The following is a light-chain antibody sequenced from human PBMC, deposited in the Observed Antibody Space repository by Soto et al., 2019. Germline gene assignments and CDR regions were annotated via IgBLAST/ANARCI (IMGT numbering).Light chain of an antibody. CDR1: QDITNY. CDR3: QHYDHLPIT. V-gene: IGKV1-33*01. Sequence: IHMTQSPTSLSASXGDRVTITCQASQDITNYLNWYQQKPGKAPRLLLYDASSLETGVPSRFSGSGSGTDFTFTISSLQPEDIATYYCQHYDHLPITFGQGTRLEIK. CDR2: DAS. J-gene: IGKJ5*01.